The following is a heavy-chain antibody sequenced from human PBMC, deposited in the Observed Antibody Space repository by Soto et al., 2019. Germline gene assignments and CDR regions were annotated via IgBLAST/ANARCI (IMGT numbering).Heavy chain of an antibody. CDR2: IWYDGSNK. CDR3: ARDPLDIAMIGPDY. V-gene: IGHV3-33*01. CDR1: GFTFSDYG. Sequence: GGSLRLSCAASGFTFSDYGMHWVRQAPGKGLEWVAVIWYDGSNKFYADSVKGRFTISRDNSKNTLSLQMNSLRAEDTAVYFCARDPLDIAMIGPDYWGQGTLVTVSS. J-gene: IGHJ4*02. D-gene: IGHD5-18*01.